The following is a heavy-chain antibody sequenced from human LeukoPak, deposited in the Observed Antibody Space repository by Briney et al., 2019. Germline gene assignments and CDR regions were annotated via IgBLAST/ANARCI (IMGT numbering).Heavy chain of an antibody. D-gene: IGHD1-26*01. J-gene: IGHJ4*02. Sequence: GGSLRLSCAASGFTFSSYVMTWVRQAPGKGLEWVSAISGSGGSTYYADSVKGRFTISRDNSKNTLYLQMNSLRAEDTAVYYCAKDTRRWELLLLIDYWGQGTLVTVSS. V-gene: IGHV3-23*01. CDR3: AKDTRRWELLLLIDY. CDR2: ISGSGGST. CDR1: GFTFSSYV.